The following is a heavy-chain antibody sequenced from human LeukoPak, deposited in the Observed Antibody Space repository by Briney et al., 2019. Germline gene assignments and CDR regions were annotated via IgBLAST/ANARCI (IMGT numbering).Heavy chain of an antibody. CDR3: ARRGADGWGFFDY. J-gene: IGHJ4*02. Sequence: GGSLRLSCAASEFTISTCVMNWVRQAPRKGLEWVSSVSESADRTFYADSVRGRFTISRDNSKNMLYLEMSSLRVDDTAVYYCARRGADGWGFFDYWGQGILVTVSS. CDR1: EFTISTCV. V-gene: IGHV3-23*01. CDR2: VSESADRT. D-gene: IGHD5-24*01.